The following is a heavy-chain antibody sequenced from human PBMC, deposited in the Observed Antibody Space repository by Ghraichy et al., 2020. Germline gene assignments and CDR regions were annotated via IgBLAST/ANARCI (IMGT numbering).Heavy chain of an antibody. CDR1: GGSISSSSYY. V-gene: IGHV4-39*01. Sequence: LETLSLTCTVSGGSISSSSYYWGWIRQPPGKGLEWIGTIYYSGSTYYNPSLKSRVTISVDTSKNQFSLKLSSVTATDTAVYYCADNGFGWRDAFDVWGQGTMVSVSS. CDR2: IYYSGST. J-gene: IGHJ3*01. CDR3: ADNGFGWRDAFDV. D-gene: IGHD5-24*01.